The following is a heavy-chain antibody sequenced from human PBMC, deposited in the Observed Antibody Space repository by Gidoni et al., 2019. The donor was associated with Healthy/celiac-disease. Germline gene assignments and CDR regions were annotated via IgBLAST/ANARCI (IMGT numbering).Heavy chain of an antibody. CDR2: IYTSGST. CDR3: ARGYYYDSSGYGFDY. D-gene: IGHD3-22*01. CDR1: GGSIRSGSYY. J-gene: IGHJ4*02. V-gene: IGHV4-61*02. Sequence: QVQLQESGPGLVKPSQTLSLTCTVSGGSIRSGSYYWSWIRQPAGKGLEWSGRIYTSGSTNYNPSLKSRVTISVDTSKNQFSLKLSSVTAADTAVYYCARGYYYDSSGYGFDYWGQGTLVTVSS.